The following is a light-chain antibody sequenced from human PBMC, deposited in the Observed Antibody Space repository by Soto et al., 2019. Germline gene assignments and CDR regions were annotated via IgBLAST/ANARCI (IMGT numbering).Light chain of an antibody. CDR2: EVS. Sequence: QSVLTQPASVSGSPGQSITISCTGTSSDVCSYNYVSWYQQHPGKAPKLMIYEVSDRPSGISSRFSGSKSGNTASLTISGLQTEDEADYYCSSYTSTSTLFGTGTKLTVL. V-gene: IGLV2-14*01. J-gene: IGLJ1*01. CDR3: SSYTSTSTL. CDR1: SSDVCSYNY.